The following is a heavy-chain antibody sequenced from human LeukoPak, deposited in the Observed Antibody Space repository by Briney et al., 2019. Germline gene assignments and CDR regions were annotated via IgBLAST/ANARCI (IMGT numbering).Heavy chain of an antibody. V-gene: IGHV3-48*03. J-gene: IGHJ4*02. CDR1: GFTFSSYE. CDR3: ARSTWSSGWWGAFDY. D-gene: IGHD6-19*01. Sequence: GGSLRLSCAASGFTFSSYEMNWVRQAPGKGLEWVSYISSSGSTIYYADSVKGRFTISRDNAKNSLYLQMNSLRAEDTAVYYCARSTWSSGWWGAFDYWGQGTLVTVSS. CDR2: ISSSGSTI.